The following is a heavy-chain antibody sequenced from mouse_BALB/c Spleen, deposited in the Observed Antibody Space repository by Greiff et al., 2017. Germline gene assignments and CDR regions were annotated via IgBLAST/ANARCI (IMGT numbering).Heavy chain of an antibody. CDR3: ARWGYGNPAC. Sequence: DVMLVESGGGLVQPGGSRKLSCAASGFTFSSFGMHWVRQAPEKGLEWVAYISSGSSTIYYADTVKGRFTISRDNPKNTLFLQMTSLRSEDTAMYYCARWGYGNPACWGQGTLVTVSA. V-gene: IGHV5-17*02. J-gene: IGHJ3*01. CDR1: GFTFSSFG. CDR2: ISSGSSTI. D-gene: IGHD2-10*02.